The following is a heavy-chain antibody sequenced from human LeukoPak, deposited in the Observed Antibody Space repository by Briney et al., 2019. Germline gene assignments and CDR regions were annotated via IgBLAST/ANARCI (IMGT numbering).Heavy chain of an antibody. CDR1: GGSFSGYY. J-gene: IGHJ4*02. Sequence: PSETLSLTCAVYGGSFSGYYWSWIRQPPGKGLEWIGYIHYSGSTNYNPSLKSRVTISVDTSKNQFSLKLSSVTAADTAVYYCVRVDEELHFDYWGQGTLVTVSS. V-gene: IGHV4-59*01. CDR2: IHYSGST. D-gene: IGHD1-26*01. CDR3: VRVDEELHFDY.